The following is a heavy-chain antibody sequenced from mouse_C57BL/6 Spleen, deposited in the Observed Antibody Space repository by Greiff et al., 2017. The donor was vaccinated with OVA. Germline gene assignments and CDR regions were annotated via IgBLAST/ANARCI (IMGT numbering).Heavy chain of an antibody. CDR1: GYTFTSYW. J-gene: IGHJ2*01. D-gene: IGHD4-1*01. CDR2: IYPGSGGT. V-gene: IGHV1-55*01. CDR3: ARAGTGYFDY. Sequence: QVQLQQSGAELVKPGASVKMSCKASGYTFTSYWITWVKQRPGQGLEWIGDIYPGSGGTNYNEKFKSKATLTVDTSSSTAYMQLSSLTSEDSAVYYCARAGTGYFDYWGQGTTLTVSS.